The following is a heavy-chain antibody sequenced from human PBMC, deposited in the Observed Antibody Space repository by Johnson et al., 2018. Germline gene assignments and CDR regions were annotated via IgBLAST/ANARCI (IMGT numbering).Heavy chain of an antibody. D-gene: IGHD3-16*01. V-gene: IGHV4-34*01. CDR2: LNHSGST. J-gene: IGHJ6*02. CDR3: ARDRDYVWGKQKDGMDV. Sequence: QVQLQQWGAGLLKPSETLSLSCAVYGGSLSGYYWSWIRQPPGKGLEWIGELNHSGSTNYNSSLKSRVTISIDTSKNQFSLKVSSVTAADTGWYDCARDRDYVWGKQKDGMDVWGQGTTVTVSS. CDR1: GGSLSGYY.